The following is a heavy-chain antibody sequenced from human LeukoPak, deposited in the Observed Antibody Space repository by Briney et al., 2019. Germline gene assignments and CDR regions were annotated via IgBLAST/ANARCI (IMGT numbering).Heavy chain of an antibody. D-gene: IGHD2-2*01. CDR1: GYTFTSYG. CDR2: ISAYNGNT. Sequence: ASVKVSCKASGYTFTSYGISWVRQAPGQGLEWMGWISAYNGNTNYAQKLQGRVTMTTDTSTSTAYMGLRSLRSDDTAVYYCVRVRYCSSTSCYFFDYWGQGTLVTVSS. CDR3: VRVRYCSSTSCYFFDY. V-gene: IGHV1-18*01. J-gene: IGHJ4*02.